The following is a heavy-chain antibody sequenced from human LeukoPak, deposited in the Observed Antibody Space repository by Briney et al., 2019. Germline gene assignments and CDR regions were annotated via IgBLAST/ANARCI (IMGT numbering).Heavy chain of an antibody. Sequence: GSLRLSCAASGFTFSSYWMSWVRQPPGKGLEWIGEINHSGSNNYNPSLKSRVTISVDTSKNQFSLKLSSVTAADTAVYYCAREGKPEYSSSSYAFDIWGQGTMVTVSS. J-gene: IGHJ3*02. CDR1: GFTFSSYW. V-gene: IGHV4-34*01. D-gene: IGHD6-6*01. CDR2: INHSGSN. CDR3: AREGKPEYSSSSYAFDI.